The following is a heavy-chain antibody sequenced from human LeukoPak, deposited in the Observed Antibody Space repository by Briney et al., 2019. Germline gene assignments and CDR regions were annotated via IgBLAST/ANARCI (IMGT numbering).Heavy chain of an antibody. Sequence: AGRSLRLSCAASGFTFSTSGMHWVRQAPGKGLDWVAVLSHDGGKKYYADSVKGRFTISRDNSRNTLYLQMNSLRGEDTAVYYCARDLRGSDAYYFDYWGQGTLVTVSS. CDR3: ARDLRGSDAYYFDY. V-gene: IGHV3-30*19. J-gene: IGHJ4*02. D-gene: IGHD3-10*01. CDR2: LSHDGGKK. CDR1: GFTFSTSG.